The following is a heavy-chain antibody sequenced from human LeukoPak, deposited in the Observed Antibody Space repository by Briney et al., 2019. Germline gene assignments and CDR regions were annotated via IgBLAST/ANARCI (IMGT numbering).Heavy chain of an antibody. CDR2: IYYSGST. CDR3: ARDIYGDYAGYFDY. CDR1: GGSISSSSYY. Sequence: SETLSLTCTVSGGSISSSSYYWGWIRQPPGKGLEWIGSIYYSGSTYYNPSLKSRVTISVDTSKNQFSLKLSSVTAADTAVYYCARDIYGDYAGYFDYWGQGTLVTVSS. V-gene: IGHV4-39*07. D-gene: IGHD4-17*01. J-gene: IGHJ4*02.